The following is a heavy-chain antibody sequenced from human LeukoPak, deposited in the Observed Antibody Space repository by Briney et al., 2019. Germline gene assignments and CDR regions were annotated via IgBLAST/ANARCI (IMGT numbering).Heavy chain of an antibody. CDR3: ARVDPGQNYDYVWGSYRSVIDY. CDR2: IYYSGST. CDR1: GGSISSGGYY. D-gene: IGHD3-16*02. Sequence: SQTLSLTCTVSGGSISSGGYYWGWIRQHPGKGLEWIGYIYYSGSTYYNPSLKSRVTISVDTSKNQFSLKLSSVTAADTAVYYCARVDPGQNYDYVWGSYRSVIDYWGQGTLVTVSS. V-gene: IGHV4-31*03. J-gene: IGHJ4*02.